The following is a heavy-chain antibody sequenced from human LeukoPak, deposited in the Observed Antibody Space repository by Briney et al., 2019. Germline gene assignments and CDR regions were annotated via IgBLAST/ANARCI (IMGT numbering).Heavy chain of an antibody. D-gene: IGHD4-23*01. Sequence: GGPLRLSCAASGFTFSDYFMSWIRQAPGKGLEWVSYSSSSGSTINYADSVEGRFTISRDNAKNSLYLQMNSLRAEDTAVYYCARDTGVGYFDYWGQGTLVTVSS. CDR2: SSSSGSTI. J-gene: IGHJ4*02. CDR3: ARDTGVGYFDY. V-gene: IGHV3-11*04. CDR1: GFTFSDYF.